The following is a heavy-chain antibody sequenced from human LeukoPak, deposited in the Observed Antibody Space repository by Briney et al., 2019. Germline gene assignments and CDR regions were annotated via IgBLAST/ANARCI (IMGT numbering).Heavy chain of an antibody. CDR1: GYTFTSYV. J-gene: IGHJ4*02. D-gene: IGHD3-10*01. V-gene: IGHV1-8*01. Sequence: ASVKASCKASGYTFTSYVIKWVRQAAGQGLDRMGWMNPNSGNTGFAQKFQGRVTMTRNTAISTAYMALSSLRSEDTAVYYCARTQGLSGITMVRGVIVPFDYWGQGTLVTVSS. CDR2: MNPNSGNT. CDR3: ARTQGLSGITMVRGVIVPFDY.